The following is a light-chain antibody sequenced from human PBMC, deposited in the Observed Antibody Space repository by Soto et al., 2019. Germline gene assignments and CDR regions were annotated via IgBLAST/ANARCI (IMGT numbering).Light chain of an antibody. J-gene: IGLJ2*01. V-gene: IGLV2-14*01. CDR1: SSDIGVYNY. CDR3: SSYTTTRSVV. CDR2: EVG. Sequence: QSVLTQPASVSGSPGQSITISCTGTSSDIGVYNYVSWYQQHPGKAPKLMIYEVGNRPSGVSNRFSGSKSGNTAYLTISGLQAEDEGDYYCSSYTTTRSVVFGGGTKLTVL.